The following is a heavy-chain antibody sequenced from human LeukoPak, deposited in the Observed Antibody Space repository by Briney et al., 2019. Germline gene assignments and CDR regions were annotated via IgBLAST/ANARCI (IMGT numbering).Heavy chain of an antibody. CDR3: ASRHQWLVPFYDS. J-gene: IGHJ4*02. Sequence: SETLSLTCSVSGGSIRTSTYYWGWIRQAPGKGLEWIGTIFHNGGTYYSPSLKSRVTISVDTSKNQFSLNLKSVTAADTAVYHCASRHQWLVPFYDSWSQGTLVTVSS. V-gene: IGHV4-39*01. D-gene: IGHD6-19*01. CDR2: IFHNGGT. CDR1: GGSIRTSTYY.